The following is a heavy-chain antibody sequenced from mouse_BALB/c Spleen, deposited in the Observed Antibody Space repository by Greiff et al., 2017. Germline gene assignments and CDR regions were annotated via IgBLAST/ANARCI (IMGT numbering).Heavy chain of an antibody. CDR1: GYTFTDYW. V-gene: IGHV1-69*01. J-gene: IGHJ2*01. Sequence: QVQLQQPGAELVMPGASVKMSCKASGYTFTDYWMHWVKQRPGQGLEWIGAIDTSDSYTSYNQKFKGKATLTVDDSSSTAYMQLSSLTSEDSAVYYCARKDYGYDRWGQGTTLTVSS. CDR2: IDTSDSYT. CDR3: ARKDYGYDR. D-gene: IGHD1-2*01.